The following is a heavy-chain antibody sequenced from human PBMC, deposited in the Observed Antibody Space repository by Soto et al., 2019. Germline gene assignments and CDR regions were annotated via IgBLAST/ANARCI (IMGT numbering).Heavy chain of an antibody. J-gene: IGHJ6*02. Sequence: SEPLPLTCAVYGGSFSGYYWSWIRQPPGKGLEWIGEINHSGSTNYNPSLKSRVTISVDTSKNQFSLKLSSVTAAETAVYYCARGHFRGIAAAGPNYYYYYGMDVWGQGTTVTVSS. CDR1: GGSFSGYY. CDR2: INHSGST. D-gene: IGHD6-13*01. V-gene: IGHV4-34*01. CDR3: ARGHFRGIAAAGPNYYYYYGMDV.